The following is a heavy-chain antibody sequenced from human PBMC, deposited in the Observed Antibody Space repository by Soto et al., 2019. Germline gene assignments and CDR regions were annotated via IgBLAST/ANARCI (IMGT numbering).Heavy chain of an antibody. CDR1: GFSFSGYA. CDR2: LSGSGAST. V-gene: IGHV3-23*01. CDR3: AKNSKGYSGSYFDY. J-gene: IGHJ4*02. D-gene: IGHD1-26*01. Sequence: EVQLLESGGGVGQPGGSLRLSCAATGFSFSGYAMSWVRQAAGKGLEWVSTLSGSGASTFYADSVKGRFTISRDNSKNTCYLQINSLRAEDTAVYYCAKNSKGYSGSYFDYWGQGTLVTVSS.